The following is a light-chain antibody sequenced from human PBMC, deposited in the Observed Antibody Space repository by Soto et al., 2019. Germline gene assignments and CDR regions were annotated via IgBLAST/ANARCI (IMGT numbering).Light chain of an antibody. CDR3: QQYNNWPT. CDR1: QTVNSN. V-gene: IGKV3-15*01. CDR2: GAS. Sequence: EIVLTQSPDTLSLSPGERATLSCRASQTVNSNFLAWYQQKPGQAPRLLIYGASSRATGIPARFTGSGSETEFTLTISSLQSEDSALYYCQQYNNWPTFGQGTKVDIK. J-gene: IGKJ1*01.